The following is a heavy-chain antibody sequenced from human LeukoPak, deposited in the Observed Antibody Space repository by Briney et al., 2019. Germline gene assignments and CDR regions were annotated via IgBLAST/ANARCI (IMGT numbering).Heavy chain of an antibody. D-gene: IGHD2-2*01. CDR2: ISWDGGST. Sequence: GGSLRLSCAASGFTFDDYAMHWVRQAPGKGLEGVSLISWDGGSTYYADSVKGRFTISRDNSKNSLYLQMNSLRAEDTALYYCAKDGCSSTSCYNPDYYYYYYMDVWGKGTTVTVSS. J-gene: IGHJ6*03. CDR1: GFTFDDYA. V-gene: IGHV3-43D*04. CDR3: AKDGCSSTSCYNPDYYYYYYMDV.